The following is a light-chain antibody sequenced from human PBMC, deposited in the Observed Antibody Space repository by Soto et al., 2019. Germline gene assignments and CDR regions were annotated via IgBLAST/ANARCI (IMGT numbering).Light chain of an antibody. CDR1: QSISSW. V-gene: IGKV1-5*01. Sequence: DIQMTQSPSTLSASAGDRVTITCRASQSISSWLAWYQQKPGKAPKLLIYDASSLESGVPSRFSGSGSGTEFTLTISSLQPDDFATYYCQQYNSYSLTFGGGTKVDIK. J-gene: IGKJ4*01. CDR3: QQYNSYSLT. CDR2: DAS.